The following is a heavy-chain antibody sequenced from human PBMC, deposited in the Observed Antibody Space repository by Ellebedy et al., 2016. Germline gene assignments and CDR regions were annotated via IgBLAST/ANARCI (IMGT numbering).Heavy chain of an antibody. Sequence: SETLSLXXTVSGGSITSYYWSWIRQPAGKGLEWIGRIYAPGSTNYNPSLKSRVSMSLDTSKNQFSLNLRSVTAADTAVYYCAKENNIVVSARFDPWGQGIPVTVSS. V-gene: IGHV4-4*07. CDR3: AKENNIVVSARFDP. J-gene: IGHJ5*02. CDR1: GGSITSYY. D-gene: IGHD3-16*02. CDR2: IYAPGST.